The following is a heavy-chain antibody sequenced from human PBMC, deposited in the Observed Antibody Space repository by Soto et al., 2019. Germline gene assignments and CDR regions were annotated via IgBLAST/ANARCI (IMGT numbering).Heavy chain of an antibody. CDR1: GFTFSSYA. CDR3: ATHCSSGYQCGAFDI. D-gene: IGHD3-22*01. CDR2: ISGSGGST. Sequence: GGSLRLSCAASGFTFSSYAMSWVRQAPGKGLEWVSAISGSGGSTYYADSVKGRFTISRDNSKNTLYLQMNSLRAEDTAVYYCATHCSSGYQCGAFDIWGQGTMVTVSS. V-gene: IGHV3-23*01. J-gene: IGHJ3*02.